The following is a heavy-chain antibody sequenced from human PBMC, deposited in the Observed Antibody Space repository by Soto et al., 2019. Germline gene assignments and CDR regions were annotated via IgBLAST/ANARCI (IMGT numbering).Heavy chain of an antibody. J-gene: IGHJ3*02. CDR2: IYYSGSI. V-gene: IGHV4-59*01. CDR3: VRDRFDYIWGRYRYPFGAFDI. D-gene: IGHD3-16*02. CDR1: GGSISSYY. Sequence: QVQLQESGPGLVKPSETLSLTCTVSGGSISSYYWSWIRQPPGKALEWIGYIYYSGSINYNPSLKRRVTISVDTSKNQFSLQRRSVTATDPAVYYCVRDRFDYIWGRYRYPFGAFDIWGQGTKVTSSS.